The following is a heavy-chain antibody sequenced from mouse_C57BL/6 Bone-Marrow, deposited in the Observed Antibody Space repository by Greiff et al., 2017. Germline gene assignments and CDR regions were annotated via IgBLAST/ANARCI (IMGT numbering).Heavy chain of an antibody. D-gene: IGHD2-10*02. CDR2: FHPYNDDT. V-gene: IGHV1-47*01. CDR1: GYTFTTYP. Sequence: VKLMESGAELVKPGASVKMSCKASGYTFTTYPIEWMKQNHGKSLEWIGNFHPYNDDTKYNEKFKGKATLTVEKSSSTVYLELSRLTSDDSAVYYCARRYGNFSYYFDYWGQGTTLTVSS. J-gene: IGHJ2*01. CDR3: ARRYGNFSYYFDY.